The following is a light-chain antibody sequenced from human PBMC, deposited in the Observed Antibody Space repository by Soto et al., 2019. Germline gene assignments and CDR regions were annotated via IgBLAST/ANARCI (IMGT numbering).Light chain of an antibody. CDR3: QQSYSFPYT. CDR1: QTINNY. Sequence: DIQMTQSPSSLSASVGDRVVITCRARQTINNYLNWYQQKTGEAPKLLIYAASTLQSGVPSRFSGSESGTDFTLAINSLQPEDFATYFCQQSYSFPYTFGQGTNLVIK. CDR2: AAS. J-gene: IGKJ2*01. V-gene: IGKV1-39*01.